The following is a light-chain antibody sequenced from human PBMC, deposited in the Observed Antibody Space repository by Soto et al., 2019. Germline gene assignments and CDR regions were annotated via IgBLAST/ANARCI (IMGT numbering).Light chain of an antibody. CDR3: QQYHNWPPIT. CDR2: GTS. CDR1: QSVSRN. Sequence: DRVMTQSQATLSVSPGERASLSCTARQSVSRNLAWYQQKPGQAPRILIYGTSSRATGSPERCSGSGSWTEVTLTISNLQSEDFAVYFCQQYHNWPPITCGQGTRLEIK. J-gene: IGKJ5*01. V-gene: IGKV3D-15*01.